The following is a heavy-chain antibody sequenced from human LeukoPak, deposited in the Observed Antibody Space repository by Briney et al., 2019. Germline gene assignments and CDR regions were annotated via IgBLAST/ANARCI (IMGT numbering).Heavy chain of an antibody. CDR2: IYYSGST. J-gene: IGHJ1*01. CDR1: GGSISSYY. V-gene: IGHV4-59*08. CDR3: ARHRHIVGATFYFQH. D-gene: IGHD1-26*01. Sequence: PSETLSLTCTVSGGSISSYYWSWIRQPPGKGLEWIGYIYYSGSTNYNPSLKSRVTISVDTSKNQFSLKLSSVTAADTAVYYCARHRHIVGATFYFQHWGQGTLVTVSS.